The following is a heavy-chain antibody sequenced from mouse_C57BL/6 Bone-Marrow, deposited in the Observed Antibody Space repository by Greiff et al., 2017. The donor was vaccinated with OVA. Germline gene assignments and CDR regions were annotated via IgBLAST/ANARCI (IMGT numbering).Heavy chain of an antibody. V-gene: IGHV1-87*01. CDR3: SEDSAVYYCAWGIYDGYYYAMDY. D-gene: IGHD2-3*01. CDR1: YTFSRRVH. CDR2: GQGLEWIG. Sequence: VQLQQSGPELARPWASVKISCQAFYTFSRRVHFAIRDTNYWMQWVKQRPGQGLEWIGAIYPGNGDTSYNQKFKGKATLTADKSSSTAYMQLSGLTSEDSAVYYCAWGIYDGYYYAMDYGGQGTSVTVSA. J-gene: IGHJ4*01.